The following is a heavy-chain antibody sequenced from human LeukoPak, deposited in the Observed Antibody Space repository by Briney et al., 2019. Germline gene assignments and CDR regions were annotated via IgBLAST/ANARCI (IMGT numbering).Heavy chain of an antibody. D-gene: IGHD2-8*01. CDR2: IIPMFATP. Sequence: ASVKVSCKASGYTFTSYGISWVRQAPGQGLEWVGGIIPMFATPTYAQKFQGRVTMTTDTSTSTAYMELRSLRSDDTAVYYCARDGCTNGVCYFTWGDYYYYYMDVWGKGTTVTVSS. V-gene: IGHV1-18*01. J-gene: IGHJ6*03. CDR3: ARDGCTNGVCYFTWGDYYYYYMDV. CDR1: GYTFTSYG.